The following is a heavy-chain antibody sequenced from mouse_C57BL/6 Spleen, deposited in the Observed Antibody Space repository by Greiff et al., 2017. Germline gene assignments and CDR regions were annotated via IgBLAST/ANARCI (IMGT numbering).Heavy chain of an antibody. V-gene: IGHV1-81*01. Sequence: QVQLQQSGAELARPGASVKLSCKASGYTFTSYGISWVKQRTGQGLEWIGEIYPRSGNTYYNEKFKGKATLTADKSSSTAYMELRSLTSEDSAVYFCAREGGIYDVAWFAYWGQGTLVTVSA. CDR2: IYPRSGNT. J-gene: IGHJ3*01. CDR3: AREGGIYDVAWFAY. CDR1: GYTFTSYG. D-gene: IGHD2-12*01.